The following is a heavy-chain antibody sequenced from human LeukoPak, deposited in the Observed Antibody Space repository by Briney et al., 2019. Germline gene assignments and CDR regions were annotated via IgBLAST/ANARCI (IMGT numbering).Heavy chain of an antibody. CDR2: MTTSGNTI. Sequence: PGGSLRRSCVLSGITFSGYSMIWVRQPPGKGLEWLSFMTTSGNTIFYAESVKDRFTISRNNAKKSLYLQMNSLRDEDTAVYYCARVGGATAVTMYFEYWGQGTLVTVSS. V-gene: IGHV3-48*02. CDR3: ARVGGATAVTMYFEY. CDR1: GITFSGYS. J-gene: IGHJ4*02. D-gene: IGHD1-26*01.